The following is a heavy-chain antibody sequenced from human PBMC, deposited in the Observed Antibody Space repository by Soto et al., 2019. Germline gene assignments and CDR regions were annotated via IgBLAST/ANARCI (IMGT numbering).Heavy chain of an antibody. CDR2: ITEISNAI. D-gene: IGHD4-17*01. Sequence: EVQLVESGGGLVQPGGSLRLSCTASGFTFTDHSMNWVRYAPVKGLEWLSYITEISNAIHYADSVKGRFAMFRYNAKKSLFLQMNSLRVEDTGVYYCAIARPTAFSAFLWGLGTVVTVSS. V-gene: IGHV3-48*04. J-gene: IGHJ3*01. CDR3: AIARPTAFSAFL. CDR1: GFTFTDHS.